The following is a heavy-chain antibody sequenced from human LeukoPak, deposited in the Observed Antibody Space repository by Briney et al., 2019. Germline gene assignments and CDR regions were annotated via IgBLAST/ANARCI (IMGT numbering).Heavy chain of an antibody. V-gene: IGHV4-39*01. CDR1: GGSISSSSYY. J-gene: IGHJ5*02. CDR2: IYYSGST. Sequence: PSETLSLTCTVSGGSISSSSYYWGWICQPPWKGLEWIGSIYYSGSTYYKPSLKSRVTISADTSKNQFSLKLSSVNAVDTAVYCCARAEQQLVLGWFDPWGQGTLVTVSS. D-gene: IGHD6-13*01. CDR3: ARAEQQLVLGWFDP.